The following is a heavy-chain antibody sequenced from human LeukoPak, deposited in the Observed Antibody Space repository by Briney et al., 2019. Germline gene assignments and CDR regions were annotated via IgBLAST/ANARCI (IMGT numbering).Heavy chain of an antibody. Sequence: SETLSLTCAVYGGSFSGYYRSWIRQPPGKGLEWIGEINHSGNTNYNPSLESRVTISVDTSENLFSLKLRSVSATDTAVYYCAREGKDYFDIPGYYFFDYWGQGALVTVSS. D-gene: IGHD3-22*01. CDR2: INHSGNT. J-gene: IGHJ4*02. V-gene: IGHV4-34*01. CDR1: GGSFSGYY. CDR3: AREGKDYFDIPGYYFFDY.